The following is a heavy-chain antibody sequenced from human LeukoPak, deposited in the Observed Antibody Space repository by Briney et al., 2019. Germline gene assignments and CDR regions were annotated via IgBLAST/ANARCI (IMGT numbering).Heavy chain of an antibody. Sequence: GGSLRLSCAASGFTFSSYWMHWVRQAPGKGPVWVSRINSDGSSTDYADSVKGRFTISRDNAKNTLYLQMNSLRAEDTAMYYCARDKYGGNSNAFDIWGQGTMVTVSS. V-gene: IGHV3-74*01. CDR3: ARDKYGGNSNAFDI. CDR1: GFTFSSYW. CDR2: INSDGSST. D-gene: IGHD4-23*01. J-gene: IGHJ3*02.